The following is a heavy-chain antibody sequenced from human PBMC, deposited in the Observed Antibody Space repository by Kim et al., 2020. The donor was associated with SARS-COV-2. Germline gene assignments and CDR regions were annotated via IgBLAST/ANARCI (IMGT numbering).Heavy chain of an antibody. CDR2: IYYSGST. V-gene: IGHV4-39*01. Sequence: SETLSLTCTVSGGSISSSSYYWGWIRQPPGKGLEWIGSIYYSGSTYYNPSLKSRVTISVDTSKNQFSLKLSSVTAADTAVYYCARPRGVAAYDAFDIWGQGTMVTVSS. D-gene: IGHD6-6*01. J-gene: IGHJ3*02. CDR3: ARPRGVAAYDAFDI. CDR1: GGSISSSSYY.